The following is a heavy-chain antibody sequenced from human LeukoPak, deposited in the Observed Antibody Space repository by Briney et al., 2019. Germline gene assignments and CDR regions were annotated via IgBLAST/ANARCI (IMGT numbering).Heavy chain of an antibody. Sequence: SETLSLTCAVYGGSFSGYYWNWIRQPPGKGLEWIGEIIQSGNTYYNPSLKSRVTISVDTSKNQFSLKLSSVTAADTAVYYCARGEDGDYYFQHWGQGTLVTVSS. D-gene: IGHD4-17*01. CDR2: IIQSGNT. J-gene: IGHJ1*01. CDR3: ARGEDGDYYFQH. V-gene: IGHV4-34*01. CDR1: GGSFSGYY.